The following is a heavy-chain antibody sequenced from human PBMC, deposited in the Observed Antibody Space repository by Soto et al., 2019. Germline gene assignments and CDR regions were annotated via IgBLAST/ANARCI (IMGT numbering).Heavy chain of an antibody. CDR1: GGSIGSRSYC. CDR3: ARSGLCPPLAAVVITSKLPGPPAN. D-gene: IGHD3-22*01. J-gene: IGHJ4*02. CDR2: IYYSGST. V-gene: IGHV4-39*01. Sequence: PSETLSLTRTVAGGSIGSRSYCWGRIRQPPGNGLEWIWSIYYSGSTYYNPSLKRRVTISVDTSKNQFSLKLSSVTAADTAVYYCARSGLCPPLAAVVITSKLPGPPANWGKGTLVTVS.